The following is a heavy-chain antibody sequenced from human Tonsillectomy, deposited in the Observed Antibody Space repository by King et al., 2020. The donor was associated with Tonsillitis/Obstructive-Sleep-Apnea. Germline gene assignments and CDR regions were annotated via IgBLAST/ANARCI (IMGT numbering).Heavy chain of an antibody. CDR3: ARAGNCSSTSCRGAFDI. J-gene: IGHJ3*02. D-gene: IGHD2-2*01. CDR2: INPNRGGT. Sequence: QLVQSGAEVKKPGASVKVSCKASGYTFTGYYMHWVRQAPGQGLEWMGRINPNRGGTNYEQKFQGRVTMTRDTSISTAYMELSRLRSDDTAVYYCARAGNCSSTSCRGAFDIWGQGTMVTVSS. CDR1: GYTFTGYY. V-gene: IGHV1-2*06.